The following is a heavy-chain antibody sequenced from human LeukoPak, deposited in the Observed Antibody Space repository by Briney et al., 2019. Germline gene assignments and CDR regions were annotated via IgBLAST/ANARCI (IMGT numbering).Heavy chain of an antibody. D-gene: IGHD1-1*01. Sequence: ASVKVSCKASGYTFTGYYLHWLRQAPGQGLEWMGWINPNSGVTNYAETFQGRVTLTTHTSISTAYLELNRLTSDDTAVHYCARAAVTTGSTETFDPWGQGTLVTVSS. CDR3: ARAAVTTGSTETFDP. CDR1: GYTFTGYY. V-gene: IGHV1-2*02. CDR2: INPNSGVT. J-gene: IGHJ5*02.